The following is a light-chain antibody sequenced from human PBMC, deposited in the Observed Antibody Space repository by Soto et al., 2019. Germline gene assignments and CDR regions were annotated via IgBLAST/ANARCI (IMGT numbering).Light chain of an antibody. Sequence: DVQMTQSPSSLSASIGDRVTITCQASQDIGKYLNWYQQKPGKAPDLLIHDASNLETGVPSRFSGSGSGTLFTFTISSLQPEDIATYYCQQYDKLVTFGRGTKV. J-gene: IGKJ1*01. CDR3: QQYDKLVT. V-gene: IGKV1-33*01. CDR2: DAS. CDR1: QDIGKY.